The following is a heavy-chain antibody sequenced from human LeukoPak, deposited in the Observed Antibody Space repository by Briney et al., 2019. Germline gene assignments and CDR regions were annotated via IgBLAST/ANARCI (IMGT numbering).Heavy chain of an antibody. V-gene: IGHV3-21*01. CDR2: ISSSSSYI. CDR1: GFTFSSYS. Sequence: GGSLRLSCAASGFTFSSYSMNWVRQAPGKGLEWVSSISSSSSYIYYADSVKGRFTISRDNAKNSLYLQMNSLRAGDTAVYYCARYGAHYYDSSGYSTFDYWGQGTLVTVPS. CDR3: ARYGAHYYDSSGYSTFDY. J-gene: IGHJ4*02. D-gene: IGHD3-22*01.